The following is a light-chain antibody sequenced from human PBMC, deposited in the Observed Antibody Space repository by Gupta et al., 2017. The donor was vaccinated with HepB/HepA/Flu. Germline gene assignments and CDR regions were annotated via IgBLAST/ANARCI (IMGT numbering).Light chain of an antibody. CDR2: DAS. CDR3: QQDDNLPHT. Sequence: DIQMTQSPSSLSASVGDRVTITCQASQDISNYLNWYQQKPGKAPKLLIYDASNVETGVPSRFSGSGSGTDFTFTISSLQPEDFATYYCQQDDNLPHTFGRGTKVEIK. J-gene: IGKJ4*01. V-gene: IGKV1-33*01. CDR1: QDISNY.